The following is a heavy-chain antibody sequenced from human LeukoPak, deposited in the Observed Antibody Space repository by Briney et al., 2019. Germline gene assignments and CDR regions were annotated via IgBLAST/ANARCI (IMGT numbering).Heavy chain of an antibody. CDR3: ARTGGSYYGGWFDP. D-gene: IGHD1-26*01. CDR2: IYYSGST. J-gene: IGHJ5*02. CDR1: GGSISSYY. Sequence: SETLSLTCTVSGGSISSYYWSWIRQPPGKGLEWIGYIYYSGSTNYNPSLKSRVTTSVDTSKNQFSLKLSSVTAADTAVYYCARTGGSYYGGWFDPWGQGTLVTVSS. V-gene: IGHV4-59*01.